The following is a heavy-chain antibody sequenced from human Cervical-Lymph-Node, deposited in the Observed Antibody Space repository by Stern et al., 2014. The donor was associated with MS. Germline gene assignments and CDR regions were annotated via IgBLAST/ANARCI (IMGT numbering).Heavy chain of an antibody. J-gene: IGHJ4*02. V-gene: IGHV3-11*01. D-gene: IGHD3-10*01. CDR3: ARAGGSKDDF. Sequence: VQLVESGGCLVKTGGSLRLSCATSGFTFSDYYLTWILQAPGKVLEWISDISVRNGTIFYADSVKGRFAIARDNAKKSLYLQMNSLRAEDTAVYYCARAGGSKDDFWGQGTLVTVSS. CDR1: GFTFSDYY. CDR2: ISVRNGTI.